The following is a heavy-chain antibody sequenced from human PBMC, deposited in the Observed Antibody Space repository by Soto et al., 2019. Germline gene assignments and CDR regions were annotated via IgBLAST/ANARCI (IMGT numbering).Heavy chain of an antibody. V-gene: IGHV3-23*01. CDR2: ISSSGGST. D-gene: IGHD3-10*01. CDR3: AKTGASYYYGSGSPPSFFDY. CDR1: GFTFSSYA. Sequence: GGSLRLSCAASGFTFSSYAMSWVRQAPGKGLEWVSAISSSGGSTYYADSVKGRFTISRDNSKNTMYLQMNSLRAEDTAVYYCAKTGASYYYGSGSPPSFFDYWGQGTLVTVSS. J-gene: IGHJ4*02.